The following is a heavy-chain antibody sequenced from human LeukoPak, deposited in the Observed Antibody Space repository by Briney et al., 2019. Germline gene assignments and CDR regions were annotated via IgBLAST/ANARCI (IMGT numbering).Heavy chain of an antibody. CDR2: IGGSDGRT. V-gene: IGHV3-23*01. J-gene: IGHJ6*03. D-gene: IGHD3-22*01. CDR3: AKDSSSYDWGYMDV. Sequence: GGSLRLSCAASGFTFSTYAMSWVRQAPGKGLEWVSLIGGSDGRTLYADSVKGRFTISRDNSKNRLYLEMNSLRAEDTAVYYCAKDSSSYDWGYMDVWGKGTTVTISS. CDR1: GFTFSTYA.